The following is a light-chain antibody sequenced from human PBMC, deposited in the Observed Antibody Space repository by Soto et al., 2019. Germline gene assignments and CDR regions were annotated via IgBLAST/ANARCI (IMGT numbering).Light chain of an antibody. CDR3: SSYTSSRGV. V-gene: IGLV2-14*01. Sequence: QSALTQPASVSGSPGQSITISCTGTSSDVGGYNYVSWYQQHPGKAPKLMIYDVSNRPSGVSNRFSGSKSDNTASLTISGLQAEDEADYYCSSYTSSRGVFGTGTKLTVL. CDR2: DVS. CDR1: SSDVGGYNY. J-gene: IGLJ1*01.